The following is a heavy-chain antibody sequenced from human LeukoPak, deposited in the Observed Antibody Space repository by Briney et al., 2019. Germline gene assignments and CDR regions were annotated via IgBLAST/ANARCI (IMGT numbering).Heavy chain of an antibody. CDR2: IYTSGST. J-gene: IGHJ6*02. CDR1: GGSISSYY. Sequence: SETLSLTCTVSGGSISSYYWSWLRQPAGKGLDWIGRIYTSGSTNYNPSLKSRVTMSVDTSKNQSSLTLSSVTAADTAVYYCARDAVPAARGSLYYYYGMDVWGQGTTVTVSS. D-gene: IGHD2-2*01. V-gene: IGHV4-4*07. CDR3: ARDAVPAARGSLYYYYGMDV.